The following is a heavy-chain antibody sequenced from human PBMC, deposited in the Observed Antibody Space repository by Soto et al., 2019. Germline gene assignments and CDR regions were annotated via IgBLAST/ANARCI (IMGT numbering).Heavy chain of an antibody. Sequence: QVQLQESGPGLVKPSETLSLTCTVSGGSVSSGSYYWSWIRQPPGKGLEWIGYIYYSGSTNYNPSLKSRVTISVDTSKNQFSLELSSVTAADTAVYYCARGGGDYDFWSGLTYWGQGTLVTVSS. CDR3: ARGGGDYDFWSGLTY. CDR1: GGSVSSGSYY. D-gene: IGHD3-3*01. J-gene: IGHJ4*02. V-gene: IGHV4-61*01. CDR2: IYYSGST.